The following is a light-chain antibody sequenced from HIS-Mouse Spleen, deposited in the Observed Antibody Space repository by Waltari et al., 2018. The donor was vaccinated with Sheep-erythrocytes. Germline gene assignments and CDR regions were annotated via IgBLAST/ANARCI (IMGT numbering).Light chain of an antibody. Sequence: QSALTQPPSASGSPGQSVTISCTGTSSDVGGYNYVSWYQQHPGQAPKLMIYEVSKRPPGVPDRLSGSKSANTASLPVSALQADDDADYYCSSYSGSNNWVFGGGTKLTVL. CDR1: SSDVGGYNY. V-gene: IGLV2-8*01. CDR3: SSYSGSNNWV. J-gene: IGLJ3*02. CDR2: EVS.